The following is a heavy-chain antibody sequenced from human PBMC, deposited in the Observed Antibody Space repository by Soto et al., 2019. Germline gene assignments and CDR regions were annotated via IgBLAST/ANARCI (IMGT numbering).Heavy chain of an antibody. CDR2: IKQDGAEK. J-gene: IGHJ5*02. CDR3: SRGSGTYYAVQFDP. D-gene: IGHD1-26*01. V-gene: IGHV3-7*03. CDR1: GFTFSSHW. Sequence: EVQLVESGGALVQPGGSLRLSCGASGFTFSSHWMSWVRQVPGKGLEWVASIKQDGAEKHYVDSVEGRFTISRDDAKNSLYLQMNSLRAEDTAVYYCSRGSGTYYAVQFDPCGQGTLVTVSA.